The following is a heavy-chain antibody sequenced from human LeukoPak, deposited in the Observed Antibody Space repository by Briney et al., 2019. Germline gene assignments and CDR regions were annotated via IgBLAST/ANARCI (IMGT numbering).Heavy chain of an antibody. CDR2: IYPGDSDT. V-gene: IGHV5-51*01. CDR3: ARLLSSWTTYYYYGMDV. CDR1: GYSFTSYW. Sequence: HGESLKISCRGSGYSFTSYWIGWVRQMPGKGLGRMGIIYPGDSDTRYSPSFQGQVTISADKSISTAYLQWSSLKASDTAMYYCARLLSSWTTYYYYGMDVWGQGTTVTVSS. D-gene: IGHD2-2*01. J-gene: IGHJ6*02.